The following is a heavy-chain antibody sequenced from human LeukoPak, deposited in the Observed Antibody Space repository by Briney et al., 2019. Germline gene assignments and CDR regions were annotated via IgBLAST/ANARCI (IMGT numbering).Heavy chain of an antibody. CDR1: GGSISSYY. D-gene: IGHD5-24*01. CDR2: ISYSGST. CDR3: AGGYKYAYYNYYYMDV. Sequence: SETPSLTCTVSGGSISSYYWSWIRQPPGKGLEWIAYISYSGSTNYNPSLKSRVTISVDTSKNQFSLKLSSVTAADTAVYYCAGGYKYAYYNYYYMDVWGKGTTVTVSS. J-gene: IGHJ6*03. V-gene: IGHV4-59*01.